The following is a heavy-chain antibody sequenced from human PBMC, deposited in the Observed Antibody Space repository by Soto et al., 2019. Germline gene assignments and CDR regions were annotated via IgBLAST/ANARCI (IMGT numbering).Heavy chain of an antibody. J-gene: IGHJ4*02. D-gene: IGHD3-3*01. Sequence: GGSLRLSCAASGFTFSSYAMHWVRQAPGKGLEWVAVISYDGSNKYYADSVKGRFTISRDNSKNTLYLQMNSLRAEDTAVYYCARDLNYDFWSGYSGYWGQGTLVTVS. CDR1: GFTFSSYA. CDR3: ARDLNYDFWSGYSGY. CDR2: ISYDGSNK. V-gene: IGHV3-30-3*01.